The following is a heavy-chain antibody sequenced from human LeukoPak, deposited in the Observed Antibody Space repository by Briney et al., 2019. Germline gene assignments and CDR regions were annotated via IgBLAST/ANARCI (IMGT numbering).Heavy chain of an antibody. V-gene: IGHV3-9*01. CDR1: GFTFDDYA. Sequence: GRSLRLSCAAFGFTFDDYAMHWVRQAPGKGLEWVSGISWNSGNIGYADSMKGRFTISRDNAKNSLYLQMNSLRAEDTALYYCAKDGGGYSYYGMDVWGQGTTVTVSS. J-gene: IGHJ6*02. D-gene: IGHD5-12*01. CDR3: AKDGGGYSYYGMDV. CDR2: ISWNSGNI.